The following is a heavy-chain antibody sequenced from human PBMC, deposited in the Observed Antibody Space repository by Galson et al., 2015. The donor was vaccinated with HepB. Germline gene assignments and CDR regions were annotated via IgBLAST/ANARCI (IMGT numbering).Heavy chain of an antibody. CDR2: IIPILGIA. Sequence: VKVSCKASGGTFSSYTISWVRQAPGQGLEWMGRIIPILGIANYAQKFQGRVTITADKSTSTAYMELSSLRSEDTAVYYCARDHDYGDTYYYYGMDVWGQGTTVTVSS. D-gene: IGHD4-17*01. V-gene: IGHV1-69*04. J-gene: IGHJ6*02. CDR3: ARDHDYGDTYYYYGMDV. CDR1: GGTFSSYT.